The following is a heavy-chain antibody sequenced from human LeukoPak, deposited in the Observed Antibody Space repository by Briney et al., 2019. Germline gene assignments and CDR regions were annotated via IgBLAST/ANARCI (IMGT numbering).Heavy chain of an antibody. D-gene: IGHD1-26*01. V-gene: IGHV4-4*07. CDR1: GGSISSYY. J-gene: IGHJ4*02. CDR2: IYTSGST. Sequence: SETLSLTCTVSGGSISSYYWSWIRQPAGKGLEWIGRIYTSGSTNYNPSLKSRVTISVDTSKNQFSLKLSSVTAADTAVYYCAREGSGGSYYSAFDYWGQGTLVTVSS. CDR3: AREGSGGSYYSAFDY.